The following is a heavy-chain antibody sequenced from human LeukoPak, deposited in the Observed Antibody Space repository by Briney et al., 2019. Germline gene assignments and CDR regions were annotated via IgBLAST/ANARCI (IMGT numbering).Heavy chain of an antibody. CDR3: TKRRGYSFGFDYYYMDV. CDR2: INHSGST. Sequence: SETLSLTCAVSGGSLSGYYWTWIRQPPGKGLEWIGEINHSGSTNYNPSLKSRVTVSFDTSKNQFSLSLTSVTAADTAVYYCTKRRGYSFGFDYYYMDVWGKGTTVTISS. D-gene: IGHD5-18*01. CDR1: GGSLSGYY. V-gene: IGHV4-34*01. J-gene: IGHJ6*03.